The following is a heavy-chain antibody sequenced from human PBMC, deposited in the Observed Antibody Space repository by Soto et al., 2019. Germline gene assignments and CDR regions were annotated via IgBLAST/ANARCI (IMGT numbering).Heavy chain of an antibody. V-gene: IGHV3-11*01. CDR1: GFTFSDYY. J-gene: IGHJ6*02. CDR3: ARDPPLRIVPAPTVYYGMDV. D-gene: IGHD1-26*01. CDR2: ISSSGSTI. Sequence: PGGSLRLSCAASGFTFSDYYMSWIRQAPGKGLEWVSYISSSGSTIYYADSVKGRFTISRDNAKNSLYLQMNSLRAEDTAVYYCARDPPLRIVPAPTVYYGMDVWGQGSTVTVSS.